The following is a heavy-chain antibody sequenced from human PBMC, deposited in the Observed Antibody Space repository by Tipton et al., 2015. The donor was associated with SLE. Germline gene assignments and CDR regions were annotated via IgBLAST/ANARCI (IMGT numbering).Heavy chain of an antibody. J-gene: IGHJ5*02. CDR2: FYHSGST. D-gene: IGHD4-23*01. CDR3: ARGGRGDGGNPFDP. CDR1: GGSISSSGYD. Sequence: TLSLTCTVSGGSISSSGYDWGWIRQPPGKGLEWIGSFYHSGSTYYNPSLKSRVTISMDTSKNQLSLKLSSVTAADTAVYYCARGGRGDGGNPFDPWGQGTLVTVSS. V-gene: IGHV4-39*07.